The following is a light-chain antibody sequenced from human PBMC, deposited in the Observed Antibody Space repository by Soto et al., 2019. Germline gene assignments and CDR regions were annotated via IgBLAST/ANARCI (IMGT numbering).Light chain of an antibody. J-gene: IGLJ2*01. CDR2: EGS. V-gene: IGLV2-23*01. CDR3: CSYAGSSTYVV. CDR1: SSDVGSYNL. Sequence: QSALTQPASVSGSPGQSITISCTGTSSDVGSYNLVSWYQQHPGKPPKLMFYEGSKRPSGFSNRFAGGKSGNPASLTISGLLAEDEAAYYCCSYAGSSTYVVFGGGTKVTVL.